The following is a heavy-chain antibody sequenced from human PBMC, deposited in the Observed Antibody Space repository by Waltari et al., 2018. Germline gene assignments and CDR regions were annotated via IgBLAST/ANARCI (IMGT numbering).Heavy chain of an antibody. CDR1: GFTFSIYA. Sequence: QVQLVEAGGGVVQPGMSLRLSCAASGFTFSIYAMTWIRQAPGKGLEWVAVISSDGRTIFYADSIKGRFTISRENSKNTLYLQINSLRAEDTAVYFCAREGYTSGTLGDFDHWGQGTLVTVSS. CDR3: AREGYTSGTLGDFDH. CDR2: ISSDGRTI. V-gene: IGHV3-30*01. D-gene: IGHD3-10*01. J-gene: IGHJ4*02.